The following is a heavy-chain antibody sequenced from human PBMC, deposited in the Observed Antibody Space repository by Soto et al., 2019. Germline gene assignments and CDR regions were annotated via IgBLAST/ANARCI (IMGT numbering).Heavy chain of an antibody. CDR2: IYYSGST. CDR3: ARGRAGFFWSGRRDKWFDS. Sequence: TLSLTFTVSGGSISSGGYDWSWIRQHPGKGLEWSVYIYYSGSTYYNPSLKSRVTISVDTSKNQFSLKLSSVTAADTAVYYCARGRAGFFWSGRRDKWFDSWGQGTLVTVSS. D-gene: IGHD3-3*01. V-gene: IGHV4-31*03. J-gene: IGHJ5*01. CDR1: GGSISSGGYD.